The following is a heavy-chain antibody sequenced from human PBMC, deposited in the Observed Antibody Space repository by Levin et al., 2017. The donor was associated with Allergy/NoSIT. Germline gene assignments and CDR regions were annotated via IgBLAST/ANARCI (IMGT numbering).Heavy chain of an antibody. Sequence: GGSLRLSCAASGFTFSRYWMSWVRQAPGKGLEWVANIKQDGSEKYYVDSLKGRFTISRDNAKNSLYLQVNSLSAEDTAVYYCARPRTTGTTGVFYGMDVWGQGTTVTVSS. D-gene: IGHD1-1*01. V-gene: IGHV3-7*01. CDR3: ARPRTTGTTGVFYGMDV. J-gene: IGHJ6*02. CDR1: GFTFSRYW. CDR2: IKQDGSEK.